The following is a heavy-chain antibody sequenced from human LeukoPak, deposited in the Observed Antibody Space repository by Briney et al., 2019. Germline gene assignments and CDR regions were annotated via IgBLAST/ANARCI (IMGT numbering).Heavy chain of an antibody. Sequence: PGGSLRLSCAASGFTFSSYSMNWVRQAPGKGLEWVSYISSSSSTIYYADSVKGRFTISRDNAKNSLYLQMNSLRAEDTAVYYCARSSSSGWNPELDYWGQGTLVTVSS. D-gene: IGHD6-19*01. V-gene: IGHV3-48*01. CDR3: ARSSSSGWNPELDY. CDR2: ISSSSSTI. CDR1: GFTFSSYS. J-gene: IGHJ4*02.